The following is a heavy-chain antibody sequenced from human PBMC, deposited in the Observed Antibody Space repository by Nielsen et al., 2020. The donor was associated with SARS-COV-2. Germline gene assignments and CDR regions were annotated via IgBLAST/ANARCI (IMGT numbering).Heavy chain of an antibody. J-gene: IGHJ5*02. CDR3: ARVARDRLVHNNWFDP. Sequence: GGSLRLSCEVSRFGLTTYTINWVRQAPGRGLEWVSCISSPSNYVHYADSVQGRFTISKDYLQINDLRAEDTAVYYCARVARDRLVHNNWFDPWGQGTLVTVSS. CDR2: ISSPSNYV. D-gene: IGHD6-19*01. V-gene: IGHV3-21*01. CDR1: RFGLTTYT.